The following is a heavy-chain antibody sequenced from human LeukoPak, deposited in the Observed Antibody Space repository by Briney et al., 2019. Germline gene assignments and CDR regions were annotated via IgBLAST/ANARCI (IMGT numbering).Heavy chain of an antibody. CDR3: ARGGPRRYYYDSSGYYLDY. V-gene: IGHV1-69*13. CDR1: GGTFSSYA. D-gene: IGHD3-22*01. CDR2: IIPIFGTA. J-gene: IGHJ4*02. Sequence: GASVKVSCKASGGTFSSYAISWVRQAPGQGLEWMGGIIPIFGTANYAQKFQGRVTITADESTSTAYMELSSLRSEDTVVYYCARGGPRRYYYDSSGYYLDYWGQGTLVTVSS.